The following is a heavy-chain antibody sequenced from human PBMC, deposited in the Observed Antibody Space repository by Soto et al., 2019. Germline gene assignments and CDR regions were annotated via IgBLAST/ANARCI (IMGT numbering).Heavy chain of an antibody. Sequence: GASVKVSCKASGYTFTSYGISWVRQAPGQGLEWMGWISAYNGNTNYAQKLQGRVTMTTDTSTSTAYMELRSLRSDDTAVYYCARVSYDYIWGSYRYRLAEYFQHWGQCTLVTVSS. D-gene: IGHD3-16*02. J-gene: IGHJ1*01. CDR2: ISAYNGNT. V-gene: IGHV1-18*01. CDR3: ARVSYDYIWGSYRYRLAEYFQH. CDR1: GYTFTSYG.